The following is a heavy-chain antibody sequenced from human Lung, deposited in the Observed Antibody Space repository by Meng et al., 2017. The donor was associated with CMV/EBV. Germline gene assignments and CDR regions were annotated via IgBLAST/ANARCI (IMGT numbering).Heavy chain of an antibody. V-gene: IGHV3-53*01. D-gene: IGHD3-22*01. CDR3: ARSSDSSGYLSFQH. CDR2: IYSGGST. Sequence: ESXKISXAASGFTVSSNYMSWVRQAPGKGLEWVSVIYSGGSTYYADSVKGRFTISRDNSKNTLYLQMNSLRAEDTAVYYCARSSDSSGYLSFQHWGQGPLVTVSS. CDR1: GFTVSSNY. J-gene: IGHJ1*01.